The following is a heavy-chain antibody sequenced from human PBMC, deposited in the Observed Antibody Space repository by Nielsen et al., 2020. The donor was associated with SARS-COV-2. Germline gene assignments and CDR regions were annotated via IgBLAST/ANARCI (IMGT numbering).Heavy chain of an antibody. CDR2: INPSGCST. V-gene: IGHV1-46*01. J-gene: IGHJ4*02. D-gene: IGHD1-1*01. CDR1: VYIFTSYY. Sequence: ASVKVSCKASVYIFTSYYMHWVRQPAAQGLEWMGIINPSGCSTSYAQKFQGRVTTTSDTSTSTVYMELSRLRSEYTAVYYCARDLPPSVWNENASFDYWGQGTLVTVSS. CDR3: ARDLPPSVWNENASFDY.